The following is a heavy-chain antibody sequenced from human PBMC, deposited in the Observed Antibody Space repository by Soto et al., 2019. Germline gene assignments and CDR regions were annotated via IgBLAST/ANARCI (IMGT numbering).Heavy chain of an antibody. V-gene: IGHV3-53*01. J-gene: IGHJ6*02. D-gene: IGHD3-3*01. CDR2: IYDSGGT. CDR1: GFTVSSNY. CDR3: ARRHDFWSGYSYKYGLDV. Sequence: GGSLRLSCAASGFTVSSNYMSRVRQAPGKGLEWVSVIYDSGGTYYADSVKGRFTISRDDPKNTVYLQMHGLRDEDTAVYYCARRHDFWSGYSYKYGLDVWGQGNTVSVSS.